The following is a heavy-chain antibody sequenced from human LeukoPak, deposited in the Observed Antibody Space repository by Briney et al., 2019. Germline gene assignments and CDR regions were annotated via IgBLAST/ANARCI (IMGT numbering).Heavy chain of an antibody. Sequence: GGSLRLSCAVSGFTFSKFWMSWVRQAPGRGLEWVANIHLEGNEKYHVESVKGRFTISRDNTKNLLFLQMNDLRVEDTAVYYCARGDDSSGDHWGQGTLVTVSS. CDR2: IHLEGNEK. D-gene: IGHD1-1*01. J-gene: IGHJ4*02. V-gene: IGHV3-7*04. CDR1: GFTFSKFW. CDR3: ARGDDSSGDH.